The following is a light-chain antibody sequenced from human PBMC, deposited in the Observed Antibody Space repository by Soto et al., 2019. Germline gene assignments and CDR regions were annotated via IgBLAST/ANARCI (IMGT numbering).Light chain of an antibody. Sequence: DIQMTQSPSSLSASVGDRVPIPCRARQSISSYLTWYQQKPGKAPKLLLYAASSLQSGVPSRFSGSGSGTDFTLTISSLQPEDFATYYCQQSYSTPPTFGQGTKLEIK. V-gene: IGKV1-39*01. J-gene: IGKJ2*01. CDR1: QSISSY. CDR2: AAS. CDR3: QQSYSTPPT.